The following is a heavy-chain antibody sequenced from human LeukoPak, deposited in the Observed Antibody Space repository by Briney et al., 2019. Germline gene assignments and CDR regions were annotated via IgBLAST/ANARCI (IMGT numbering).Heavy chain of an antibody. D-gene: IGHD3-16*01. V-gene: IGHV3-74*01. J-gene: IGHJ3*02. CDR2: ISSDGNTT. CDR1: GFTISTYW. Sequence: GGSLRLSCAASGFTISTYWMHWVRQAPGKGLVWVARISSDGNTTRYADFVEGRFAISRDNAKNTLYLQMNSLRAEDTAVYYCAKDFIYGGWGNAFDIWGQGTMVTVSS. CDR3: AKDFIYGGWGNAFDI.